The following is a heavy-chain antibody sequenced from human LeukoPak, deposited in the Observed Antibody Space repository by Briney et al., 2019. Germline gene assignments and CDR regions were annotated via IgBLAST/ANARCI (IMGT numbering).Heavy chain of an antibody. D-gene: IGHD3-3*01. CDR3: ASAQTFWSGFISGSGAFDI. CDR1: GFTFSTYA. CDR2: ISGSGGTT. J-gene: IGHJ3*02. V-gene: IGHV3-23*01. Sequence: PWGSLRLSCAASGFTFSTYAMSWVRQAPGKGLEWVSAISGSGGTTYYADSVKGRFTISRDNAKNTLYLQMNSLRAEDTAVYYCASAQTFWSGFISGSGAFDIWGQGTMVTVSS.